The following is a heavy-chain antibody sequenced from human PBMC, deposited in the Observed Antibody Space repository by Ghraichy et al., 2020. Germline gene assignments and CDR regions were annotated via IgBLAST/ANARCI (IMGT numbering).Heavy chain of an antibody. Sequence: SETLSLTCSVSGGSITSRNYYWGWIRQSPGKGLEWIGILHHTGSTYYNPSLKSRVTMSADTSTNQFSLRLTSVTAADTSVYYCPWSFTVIRYFDLCGRGTLVTVSP. V-gene: IGHV4-39*01. CDR2: LHHTGST. D-gene: IGHD4-23*01. J-gene: IGHJ2*01. CDR1: GGSITSRNYY. CDR3: PWSFTVIRYFDL.